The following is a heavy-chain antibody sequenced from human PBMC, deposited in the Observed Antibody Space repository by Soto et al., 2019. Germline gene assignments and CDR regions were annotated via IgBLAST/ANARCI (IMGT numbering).Heavy chain of an antibody. V-gene: IGHV4-59*01. CDR1: GGCISGSY. J-gene: IGHJ4*02. CDR2: VYYTGST. CDR3: AWSVAVPGEPLDY. Sequence: ETLSLTCSVSGGCISGSYWSCIRQSPGKGLEWLGYVYYTGSTNYSPSLRSRVSISVDTSKNEFSLRLSSVTAADTAVYFCAWSVAVPGEPLDYRAQRTQVTGSS. D-gene: IGHD3-3*01.